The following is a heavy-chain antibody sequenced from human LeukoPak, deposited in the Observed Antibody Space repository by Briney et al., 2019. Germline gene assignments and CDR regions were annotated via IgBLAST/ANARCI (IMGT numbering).Heavy chain of an antibody. CDR3: AKDYGSGSYYWGYFDY. CDR1: GFTFDDYA. CDR2: ISWNSGSI. V-gene: IGHV3-9*01. J-gene: IGHJ4*02. D-gene: IGHD3-10*01. Sequence: GGSLRLSCAASGFTFDDYAMHWVRQAPGKGLEWVSGISWNSGSIGYADSVKGRFTISRDNAKSSLYLQMNSLRAEDTALYYCAKDYGSGSYYWGYFDYWGQGTLVTVSS.